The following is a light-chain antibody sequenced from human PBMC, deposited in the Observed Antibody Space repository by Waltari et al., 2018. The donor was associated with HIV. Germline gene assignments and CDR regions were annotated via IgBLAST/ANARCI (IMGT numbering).Light chain of an antibody. J-gene: IGKJ2*01. CDR3: QQYYSSPPYT. Sequence: DIVMTQSPDSLAVSLGERATINCKSSQTVFYTSNNKNYLAWYQQKPGQPPKLLIYWASMRDSGVPDRFCGSGSGTDFTLTISRLQTEDVAVYYCQQYYSSPPYTFGQGTKLEIK. CDR2: WAS. V-gene: IGKV4-1*01. CDR1: QTVFYTSNNKNY.